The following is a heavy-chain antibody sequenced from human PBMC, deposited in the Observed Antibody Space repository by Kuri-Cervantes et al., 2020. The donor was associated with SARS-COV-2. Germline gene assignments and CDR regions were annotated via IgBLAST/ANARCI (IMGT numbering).Heavy chain of an antibody. V-gene: IGHV3-9*03. CDR3: AKDNQVWDYMDY. D-gene: IGHD3-16*01. CDR1: GFTFGDYA. CDR2: ISWNSVSI. Sequence: SLKISCAASGFTFGDYALHWVRQAPGKGLEWVSGISWNSVSIGYADSVKGRFTISRDNARNSLYLQMNSLRAEDMALYYCAKDNQVWDYMDYWGQGTLVTVSS. J-gene: IGHJ4*02.